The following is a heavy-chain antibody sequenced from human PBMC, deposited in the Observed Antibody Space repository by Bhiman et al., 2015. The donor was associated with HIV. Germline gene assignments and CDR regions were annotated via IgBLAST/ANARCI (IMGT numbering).Heavy chain of an antibody. CDR1: GFTFSSYA. J-gene: IGHJ3*02. Sequence: EVQLLESGGGLVQPGGSLRLSCAASGFTFSSYAVSWVRQAPGKGLEWVSVISGSGGSTYYADSVKGRFTISRDNSKNTLYLQMKSLRAEDTAVYYCAKVGALGYSSSWGYDAFDIWGQGTMVTVSS. CDR2: ISGSGGST. D-gene: IGHD6-13*01. V-gene: IGHV3-23*01. CDR3: AKVGALGYSSSWGYDAFDI.